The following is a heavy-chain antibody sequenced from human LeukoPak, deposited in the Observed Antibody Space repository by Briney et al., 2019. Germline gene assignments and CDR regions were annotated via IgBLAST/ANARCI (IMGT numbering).Heavy chain of an antibody. CDR3: ARDGGAWQCGGDCPVGAFDI. J-gene: IGHJ3*02. V-gene: IGHV1-18*01. CDR2: ISDYNENT. D-gene: IGHD2-21*02. Sequence: ASVKVSCKASGYTFSNHGIGWVRQAPGQGLEWMGWISDYNENTNYAEKFQGRVTMTTDTSTKTAYLDLRSLRSDDTAVYYCARDGGAWQCGGDCPVGAFDIWGQGTLVTVSS. CDR1: GYTFSNHG.